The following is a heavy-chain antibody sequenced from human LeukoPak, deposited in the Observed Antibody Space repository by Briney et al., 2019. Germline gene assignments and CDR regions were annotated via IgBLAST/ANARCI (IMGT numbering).Heavy chain of an antibody. J-gene: IGHJ4*01. Sequence: ASVKVSCKASGYTFNTYGVAWVRQAPGQGLEWLGWITTYNGDTNYVEHLQGRVTMTTDTSTGTAYMELRSLRSADTAMYYCARVTAVAGALSYWGQGTLVTVSS. CDR3: ARVTAVAGALSY. CDR2: ITTYNGDT. CDR1: GYTFNTYG. D-gene: IGHD6-19*01. V-gene: IGHV1-18*01.